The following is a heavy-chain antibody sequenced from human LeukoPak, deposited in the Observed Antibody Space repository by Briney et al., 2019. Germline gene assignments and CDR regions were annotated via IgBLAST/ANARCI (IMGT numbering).Heavy chain of an antibody. Sequence: GGSLRLSCAASGFTFSSYAMNWVRQAPGKGLEWVSAISGSGGSTYYADSVKGRFTISRDNSKNTLYLQMNSLRAEDTAVYYCARDRLFGNLPDYWGQGTLVTVSS. D-gene: IGHD1-7*01. CDR1: GFTFSSYA. J-gene: IGHJ4*02. V-gene: IGHV3-23*01. CDR3: ARDRLFGNLPDY. CDR2: ISGSGGST.